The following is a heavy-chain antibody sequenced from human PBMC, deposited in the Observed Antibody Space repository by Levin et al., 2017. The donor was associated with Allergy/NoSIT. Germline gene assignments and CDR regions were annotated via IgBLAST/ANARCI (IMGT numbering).Heavy chain of an antibody. CDR2: IYYTGST. V-gene: IGHV4-59*01. J-gene: IGHJ4*02. D-gene: IGHD6-19*01. CDR3: ARVASGAVAD. Sequence: AGGSLRLSCTVSGGSISNYYWSWIRQSPEKGLEWIGYIYYTGSTNYNPSLESRVTISVDTSKNQFSLKLTSVTAADTAVYYCARVASGAVADWGQGTLVTVSS. CDR1: GGSISNYY.